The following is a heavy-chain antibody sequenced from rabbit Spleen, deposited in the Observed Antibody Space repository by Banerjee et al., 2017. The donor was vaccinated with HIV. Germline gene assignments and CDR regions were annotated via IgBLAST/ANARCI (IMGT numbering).Heavy chain of an antibody. CDR1: GFSFSDRDV. CDR2: INSYTGKP. J-gene: IGHJ4*01. CDR3: ARDLASVVGWNFSL. V-gene: IGHV1S45*01. Sequence: QEQLVESGGGLVKPEGSLTLTCKASGFSFSDRDVMCWVRQAPGKGLQWIACINSYTGKPVFAPWAKGRFTISRTSSTTVTLQMTSLTAADTATYFCARDLASVVGWNFSLWGPGTLVTVS. D-gene: IGHD3-1*01.